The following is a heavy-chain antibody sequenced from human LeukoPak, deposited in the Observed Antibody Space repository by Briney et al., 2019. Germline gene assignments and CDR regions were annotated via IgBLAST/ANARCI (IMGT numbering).Heavy chain of an antibody. CDR2: INAGNGNT. J-gene: IGHJ6*02. CDR3: ARLDYYYYGMDV. V-gene: IGHV1-3*01. Sequence: ASVKVSCRASGYTFTSYAMHWVRQAPGQRLEWMGWINAGNGNTKYSQKFQGRVTITRDTSASTAYMELSSLRSEDTAVYYCARLDYYYYGMDVWGQGTTVTVSS. CDR1: GYTFTSYA.